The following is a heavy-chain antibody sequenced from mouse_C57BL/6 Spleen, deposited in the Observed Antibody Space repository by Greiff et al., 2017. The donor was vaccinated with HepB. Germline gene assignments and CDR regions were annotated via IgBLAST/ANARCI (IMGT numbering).Heavy chain of an antibody. CDR3: AGGSHYYAMDY. V-gene: IGHV1-80*01. CDR1: GYAFSSYW. J-gene: IGHJ4*01. CDR2: IYPGDGVT. Sequence: QVQLQQSGAELVKPGASVKISCKASGYAFSSYWMNWVKQRPGKGLEWIGQIYPGDGVTNYNGKFKGKATLTADKSSSTAYMQLSSLTSEDSAVYFCAGGSHYYAMDYWGQGTSVTVSS.